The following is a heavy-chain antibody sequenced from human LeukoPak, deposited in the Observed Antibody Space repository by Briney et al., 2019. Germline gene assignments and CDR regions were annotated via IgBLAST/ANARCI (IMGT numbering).Heavy chain of an antibody. CDR3: APQRSIFGVVHSSH. J-gene: IGHJ4*02. V-gene: IGHV4-34*01. CDR1: GGSFSGYY. CDR2: INHSGST. D-gene: IGHD3-3*01. Sequence: SETLSHTCAVYGGSFSGYYWSWIRQPPGKGLEWIGEINHSGSTNYNPSLKSRVTISVDTSKNQFSLKLISLTAADRAVYYCAPQRSIFGVVHSSHWGQETLVTVSS.